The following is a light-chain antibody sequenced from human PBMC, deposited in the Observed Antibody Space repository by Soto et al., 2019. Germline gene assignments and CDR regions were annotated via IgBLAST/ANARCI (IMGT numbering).Light chain of an antibody. Sequence: EMVMTQSPTTPSVSPVSRATLSCRASQSISSNLAWYQQKPGQAPRLLMFRTSSRATGFPARFSGSGSGTEFNLTISSLQSEDFGVYYCQQYNNWPRATFGGGTKVDIK. CDR1: QSISSN. CDR3: QQYNNWPRAT. CDR2: RTS. J-gene: IGKJ4*01. V-gene: IGKV3-15*01.